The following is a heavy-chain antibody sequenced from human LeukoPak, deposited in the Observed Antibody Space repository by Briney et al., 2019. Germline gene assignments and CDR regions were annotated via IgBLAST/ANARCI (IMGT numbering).Heavy chain of an antibody. CDR3: ARDSGTTGEVKFDP. J-gene: IGHJ5*02. V-gene: IGHV4-4*07. CDR2: IYTSGTI. D-gene: IGHD3-10*01. CDR1: GDSISSYY. Sequence: SETLSLTCTVSGDSISSYYWSWIRQPAGTALEWIGRIYTSGTITYNPSLKSRVTMSVDTSKNQFSLKLSSVTAADTAVYYCARDSGTTGEVKFDPWGQGTLVTVSS.